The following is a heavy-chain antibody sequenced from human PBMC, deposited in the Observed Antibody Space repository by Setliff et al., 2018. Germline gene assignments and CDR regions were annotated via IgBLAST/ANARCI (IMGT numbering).Heavy chain of an antibody. Sequence: SETLSLTCTVSGGSISSGDYYWSWIRQPPGKGLEWIGYIYFSGSTYYNPSLKSRVTMSVDTSKNQFSLKLSSVTAADTAVYYCARSAGMDWGQGTLVTVSS. D-gene: IGHD2-8*01. V-gene: IGHV4-30-4*08. CDR3: ARSAGMD. CDR2: IYFSGST. CDR1: GGSISSGDYY. J-gene: IGHJ4*02.